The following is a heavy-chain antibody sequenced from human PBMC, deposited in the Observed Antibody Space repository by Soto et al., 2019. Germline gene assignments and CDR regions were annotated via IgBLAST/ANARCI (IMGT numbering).Heavy chain of an antibody. CDR1: GFTFSSYG. J-gene: IGHJ6*02. CDR2: IWYDGSNK. CDR3: ARVVVVAATLYYYGMDV. V-gene: IGHV3-33*01. Sequence: QVQLVESGGGVVQPGRSLRLSCAASGFTFSSYGMHWVRQAPGKGLEWVAVIWYDGSNKYYADSVKGRFTISRDNSKNTLYLQMNRLRAEDTDVYYCARVVVVAATLYYYGMDVWGQGTTVTVSS. D-gene: IGHD2-15*01.